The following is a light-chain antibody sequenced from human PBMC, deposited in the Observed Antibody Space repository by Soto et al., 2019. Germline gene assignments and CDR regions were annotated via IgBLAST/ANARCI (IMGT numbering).Light chain of an antibody. J-gene: IGKJ1*01. V-gene: IGKV1-5*03. CDR2: KAS. CDR1: QTISSW. CDR3: QHYNSYSEA. Sequence: DIQMTPSPSTLSGSVGDRVTITCRPSQTISSWLAWYQQKPGKAPKLLIYKASTLKSGVPSRFSGSGSGTEFTLTISSLQPDDFATYYCQHYNSYSEAFGQGTKVDIK.